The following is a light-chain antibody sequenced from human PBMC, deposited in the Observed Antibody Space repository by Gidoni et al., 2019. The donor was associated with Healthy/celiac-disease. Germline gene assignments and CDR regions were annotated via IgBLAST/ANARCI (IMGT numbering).Light chain of an antibody. CDR3: QQYYSTLMYT. J-gene: IGKJ2*01. CDR1: QSVLYSSNNKNY. V-gene: IGKV4-1*01. Sequence: DIVMTQSPDSLAVSLDERATINCKSSQSVLYSSNNKNYLAWYQQKPGQPPKLLIYWASTRESGVPDRFSGSGSGTDFTLTISSLQAEDVAVYYCQQYYSTLMYTFGQGTKLEIK. CDR2: WAS.